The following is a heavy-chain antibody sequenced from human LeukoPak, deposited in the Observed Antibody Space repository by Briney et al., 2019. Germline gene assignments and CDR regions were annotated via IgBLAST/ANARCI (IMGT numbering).Heavy chain of an antibody. CDR1: GFTFSSYA. V-gene: IGHV3-21*01. CDR3: ARDFLGTGLDAFDI. D-gene: IGHD3/OR15-3a*01. CDR2: IDTTSSYM. Sequence: GGSLRLSCAASGFTFSSYAMTWVRQAPGRGREWVSSIDTTSSYMYYADSVKGRFTISRDNAKKSLYLQMNSLRAEDTAVYHCARDFLGTGLDAFDIWGQGTMVTVSS. J-gene: IGHJ3*02.